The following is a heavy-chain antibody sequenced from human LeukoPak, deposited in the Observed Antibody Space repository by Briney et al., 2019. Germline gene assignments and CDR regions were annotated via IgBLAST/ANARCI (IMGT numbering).Heavy chain of an antibody. Sequence: ASVKVSCKASGYTLTSYDINWVREATGPGLEWMGWMNPNSGNRGYAQKCQGRVTMTRDTSISTAYMELSSLRSEDTAVYYCARVVGAIDYWGQGTLVTVSS. CDR1: GYTLTSYD. D-gene: IGHD1-26*01. J-gene: IGHJ4*02. CDR2: MNPNSGNR. CDR3: ARVVGAIDY. V-gene: IGHV1-8*01.